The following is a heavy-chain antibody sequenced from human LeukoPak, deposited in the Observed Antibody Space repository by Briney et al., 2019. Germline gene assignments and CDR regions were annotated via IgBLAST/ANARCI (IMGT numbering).Heavy chain of an antibody. J-gene: IGHJ4*02. CDR1: VFIFSTYG. V-gene: IGHV3-30*02. CDR3: AKDSLADIDY. Sequence: GGSLRLSCAASVFIFSTYGMYWVRQAPGKGLEWVAFIRHDGSIKNYADSVKGRSTISRDNSKNTLYLQMNSLRAEDVAVYYCAKDSLADIDYWGQGTLVTVSS. CDR2: IRHDGSIK. D-gene: IGHD3-16*01.